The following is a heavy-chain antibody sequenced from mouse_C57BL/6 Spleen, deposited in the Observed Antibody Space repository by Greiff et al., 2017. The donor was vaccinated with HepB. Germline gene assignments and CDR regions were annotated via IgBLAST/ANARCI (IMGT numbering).Heavy chain of an antibody. D-gene: IGHD1-1*01. V-gene: IGHV1-9*01. CDR1: GYTFTGYW. J-gene: IGHJ2*01. Sequence: QVQLKESGAELMKPGASVKLSCKATGYTFTGYWIEWVKQRPGHGLEWIGEILPGSGSTNYNVKFKGKATFTADTSSNTAYMQLSSLTTEDSAIYYCARSVYQTTGLDYWGQGTTLTVAS. CDR3: ARSVYQTTGLDY. CDR2: ILPGSGST.